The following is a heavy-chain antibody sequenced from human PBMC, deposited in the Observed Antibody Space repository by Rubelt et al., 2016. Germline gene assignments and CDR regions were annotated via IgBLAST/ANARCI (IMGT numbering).Heavy chain of an antibody. D-gene: IGHD3-10*01. V-gene: IGHV4-59*08. J-gene: IGHJ5*02. Sequence: GPGLVKPSETLSLTCTVSGGSISSYYWSWIRQPPGKRLEWIGYIYYSGSTNYNPSLKRRVTISVDTSKNQFSLKLSSVTAADTAVDYCAGRGSRGAYPTWGQGTLVTVSS. CDR1: GGSISSYY. CDR3: AGRGSRGAYPT. CDR2: IYYSGST.